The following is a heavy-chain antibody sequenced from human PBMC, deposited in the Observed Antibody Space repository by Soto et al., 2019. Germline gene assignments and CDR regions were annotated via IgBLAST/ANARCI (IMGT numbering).Heavy chain of an antibody. CDR3: ARQRDYDRYFDL. Sequence: EVQLVQSGAEVKKPGESLRISCKGSGYSFTSYWISWVRQMPGKGLEWMGRIDPSDSYTNYSPSFQGHVTISTDKSISTAYLQWSSLRASDTAMYYCARQRDYDRYFDLWGRGTLVTVSS. J-gene: IGHJ2*01. D-gene: IGHD4-17*01. CDR1: GYSFTSYW. CDR2: IDPSDSYT. V-gene: IGHV5-10-1*01.